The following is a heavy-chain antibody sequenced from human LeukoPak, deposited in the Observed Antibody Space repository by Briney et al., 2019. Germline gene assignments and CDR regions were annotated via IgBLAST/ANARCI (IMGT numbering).Heavy chain of an antibody. Sequence: ASVKVSCKASRGTFSSYAISWVRQAPGQGLEWMGRIIPIFGTANYAQKFQGRVTITTDESTSTAYMELSSLRSEDTAVYYCARDLTPAYGLVYYFDYWGQGTLVTVSS. CDR1: RGTFSSYA. V-gene: IGHV1-69*05. CDR2: IIPIFGTA. CDR3: ARDLTPAYGLVYYFDY. J-gene: IGHJ4*02. D-gene: IGHD3-10*01.